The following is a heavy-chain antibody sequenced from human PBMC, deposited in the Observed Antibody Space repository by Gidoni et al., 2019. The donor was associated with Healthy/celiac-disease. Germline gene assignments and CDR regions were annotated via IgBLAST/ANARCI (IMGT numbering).Heavy chain of an antibody. CDR2: SNSDGSST. Sequence: EVQLVESGGGLVQPGGSLRLSCSASGFTFSSYWMHWVRQAPGKGLVWVSRSNSDGSSTSYADSVKGRFTISRDNAKKTLYLQRNILRAEDTAVYDCARGPMSDWILDAFDIWGQGTMVTVSS. CDR3: ARGPMSDWILDAFDI. D-gene: IGHD1-1*01. V-gene: IGHV3-74*01. J-gene: IGHJ3*02. CDR1: GFTFSSYW.